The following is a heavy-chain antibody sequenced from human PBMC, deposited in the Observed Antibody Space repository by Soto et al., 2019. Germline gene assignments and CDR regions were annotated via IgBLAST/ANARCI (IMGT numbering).Heavy chain of an antibody. V-gene: IGHV3-11*01. J-gene: IGHJ3*02. CDR1: GFTFSDYY. D-gene: IGHD2-15*01. CDR2: ISSSGTGI. Sequence: GGSLRLSCAASGFTFSDYYMTWIRQAPGKGLEWVSYISSSGTGIYYADSMKGRFTISRDNAKKSLYLQMSSLRAEDTAVYYCARAYSDAFDIWGQGTMVT. CDR3: ARAYSDAFDI.